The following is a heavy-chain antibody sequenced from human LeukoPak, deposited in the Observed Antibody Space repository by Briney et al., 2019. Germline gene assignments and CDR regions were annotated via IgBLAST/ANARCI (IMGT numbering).Heavy chain of an antibody. CDR2: MNPNSGNT. CDR1: GYTFTSYD. CDR3: ARVSNSYGNFDY. D-gene: IGHD5-18*01. Sequence: ASVRVSCKASGYTFTSYDINWVRQATGQGLEWMGWMNPNSGNTGYAQKFQGRVTITRNTSISTAYMELSSLRSEDTAVYYCARVSNSYGNFDYWGQGTLVTVSS. J-gene: IGHJ4*02. V-gene: IGHV1-8*03.